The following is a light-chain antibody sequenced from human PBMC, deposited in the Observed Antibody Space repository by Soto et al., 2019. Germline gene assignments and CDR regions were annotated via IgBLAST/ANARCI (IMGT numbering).Light chain of an antibody. CDR1: QGIRND. V-gene: IGKV1-6*01. Sequence: AIRMTQSPSSLSASVEDRVTITCRASQGIRNDLGWYQQKPGKAPKLLIYAASSLQSGVPSRFSGSGSGTDFTLTISSLQPEDFATYYCLQDYNYPRTFGQGTKVEIK. CDR2: AAS. CDR3: LQDYNYPRT. J-gene: IGKJ1*01.